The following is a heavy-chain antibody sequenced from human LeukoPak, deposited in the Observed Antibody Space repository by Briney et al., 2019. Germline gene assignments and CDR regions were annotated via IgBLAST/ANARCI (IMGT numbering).Heavy chain of an antibody. Sequence: GGSLRLSCAASGFTFRSYAMSWVRQAPGKGLEWVSAISGNGGSTYYADSVKGRFTISRDNSENTLYLQMNSLKTEDTGVYYCVSRPKGDNFVAPFDYWGQGTLVTVSS. J-gene: IGHJ4*02. D-gene: IGHD2-21*02. CDR3: VSRPKGDNFVAPFDY. CDR2: ISGNGGST. V-gene: IGHV3-23*01. CDR1: GFTFRSYA.